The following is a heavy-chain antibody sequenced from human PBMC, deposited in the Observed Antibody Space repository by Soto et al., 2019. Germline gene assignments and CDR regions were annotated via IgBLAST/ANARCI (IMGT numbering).Heavy chain of an antibody. V-gene: IGHV3-21*01. CDR3: AREYTDWHLAYGLDV. Sequence: PGGSLRLSCVGSGFTFSTYSINWVRQAPGKGLEWVSSISSRSDIYYADSVKGRFTISRDNAKNSVSLQMNSLRAEDTAVYYCAREYTDWHLAYGLDVWGQGTTATVSS. CDR1: GFTFSTYS. J-gene: IGHJ6*02. D-gene: IGHD3-9*01. CDR2: ISSRSDI.